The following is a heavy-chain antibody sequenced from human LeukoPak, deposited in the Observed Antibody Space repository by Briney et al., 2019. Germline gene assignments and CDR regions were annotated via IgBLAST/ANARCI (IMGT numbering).Heavy chain of an antibody. J-gene: IGHJ4*02. CDR1: GGSFSGYY. Sequence: SETLSLTCAVYGGSFSGYYWSWIRQPPGKGLEWIGEINHSGSTNYNPSLKSRVTISVDTSKNQFSLKLSSVTAADTAVYYCARGLSAAPPGRYWGQGTQVTVSS. CDR2: INHSGST. CDR3: ARGLSAAPPGRY. D-gene: IGHD6-13*01. V-gene: IGHV4-34*01.